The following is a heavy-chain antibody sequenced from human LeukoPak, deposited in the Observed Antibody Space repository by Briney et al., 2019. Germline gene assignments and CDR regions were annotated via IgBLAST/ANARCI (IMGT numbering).Heavy chain of an antibody. D-gene: IGHD6-13*01. CDR1: GGSISNYD. J-gene: IGHJ6*03. CDR2: IYTSGST. Sequence: ASETLSLTCTVSGGSISNYDWSWIRQPAGKGLEWIGRIYTSGSTNYNPSLKSRVTISVDTSKNQFSLKLSSVTAADTAVYYCARHRKAVSSWPAKMYYMDVWGKGTTVTISS. V-gene: IGHV4-4*07. CDR3: ARHRKAVSSWPAKMYYMDV.